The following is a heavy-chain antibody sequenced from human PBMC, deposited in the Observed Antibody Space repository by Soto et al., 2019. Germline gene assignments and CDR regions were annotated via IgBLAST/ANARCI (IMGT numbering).Heavy chain of an antibody. CDR1: GGSISSGGYY. D-gene: IGHD4-17*01. V-gene: IGHV4-31*03. CDR3: ARTPSHDYGDSHVDY. J-gene: IGHJ4*02. Sequence: QVQLQESGPGLVKPSQTLSLTCTVSGGSISSGGYYWSWIRQHPGKGLEWIGYIYYSGSTYYNPSLKSRVTISVDTSKNQFSLKLSSVTAADTAVYYCARTPSHDYGDSHVDYWGQGTLVTVSS. CDR2: IYYSGST.